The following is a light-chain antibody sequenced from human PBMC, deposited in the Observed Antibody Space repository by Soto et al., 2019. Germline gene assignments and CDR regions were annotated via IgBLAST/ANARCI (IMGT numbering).Light chain of an antibody. CDR2: AAS. Sequence: DIQMTQSPSSLSASLGDRVTITCRASQSISSYLNWYQQKPGKVPKLLIYAASSLQSGVPSRFSGSGSGTEFTLTISSLQPDDFATYYCQQYNSYWTFGQGTKVDIK. CDR1: QSISSY. CDR3: QQYNSYWT. V-gene: IGKV1-5*01. J-gene: IGKJ1*01.